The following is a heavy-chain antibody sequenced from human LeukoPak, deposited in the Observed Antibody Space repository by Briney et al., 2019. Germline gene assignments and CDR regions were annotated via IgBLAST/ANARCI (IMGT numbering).Heavy chain of an antibody. CDR3: ARKCSGGSCYEDY. D-gene: IGHD2-15*01. CDR2: ISSSSSYI. CDR1: GFTFSSYS. Sequence: GGSLRLSCAASGFTFSSYSMNWVRQAPGKGLEWVSSISSSSSYIYYADSVKGRFTISRDNAKNSLYLQMNSLRAEDTAVYYCARKCSGGSCYEDYWGRGTLVTVSS. V-gene: IGHV3-21*01. J-gene: IGHJ4*02.